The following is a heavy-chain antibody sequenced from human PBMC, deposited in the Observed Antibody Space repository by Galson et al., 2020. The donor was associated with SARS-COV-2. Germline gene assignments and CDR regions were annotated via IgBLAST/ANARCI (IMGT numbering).Heavy chain of an antibody. CDR1: GFTFSDFW. Sequence: GESLKISCAGSGFTFSDFWMTWVRQAPGKGLEWVANIKEDGGEMYYADSVKGRFIISRDNVNNSMFLQINSLRAEDTAMYYCARGLGWAGRRYLDYWGQGTQVTVSS. V-gene: IGHV3-7*05. CDR2: IKEDGGEM. CDR3: ARGLGWAGRRYLDY. J-gene: IGHJ4*02. D-gene: IGHD6-6*01.